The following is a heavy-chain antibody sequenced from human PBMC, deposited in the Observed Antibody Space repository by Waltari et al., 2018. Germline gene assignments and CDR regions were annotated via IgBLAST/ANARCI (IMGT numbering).Heavy chain of an antibody. CDR1: GGSISSGGYY. CDR3: ARTPLGAAGIYWFDP. Sequence: QVQLQESGPGLVKPSQTLSLTCTVSGGSISSGGYYWSWIRQHPGKGLEWIGYIYYRGRTYYNPALKSRVTISVDTSKNQFSLKLSSVTAADTAVYYCARTPLGAAGIYWFDPWGQGTLVTVSS. J-gene: IGHJ5*02. D-gene: IGHD6-13*01. V-gene: IGHV4-31*03. CDR2: IYYRGRT.